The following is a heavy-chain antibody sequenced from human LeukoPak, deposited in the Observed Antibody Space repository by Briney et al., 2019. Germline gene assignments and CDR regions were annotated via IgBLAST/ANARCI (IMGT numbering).Heavy chain of an antibody. CDR1: GFILSSYG. CDR2: IRYDGSNK. J-gene: IGHJ4*02. Sequence: PGGSLRLSCAASGFILSSYGMHWVRQAPGKGLEWVAFIRYDGSNKYYADSVKGRFTISRDNSKNTLYLQMNSLRAEDTAVYYCATSPYCSSTSCYTSPDGDRGIDYWGQGTLVTVSS. CDR3: ATSPYCSSTSCYTSPDGDRGIDY. V-gene: IGHV3-30*02. D-gene: IGHD2-2*02.